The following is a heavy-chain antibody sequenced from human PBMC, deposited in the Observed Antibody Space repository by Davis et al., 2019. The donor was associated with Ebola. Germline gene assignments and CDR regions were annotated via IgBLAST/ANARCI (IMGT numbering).Heavy chain of an antibody. D-gene: IGHD5-12*01. CDR3: ARERGGVRPFIVADYYYGMDV. J-gene: IGHJ6*02. CDR2: ISSSSSYT. V-gene: IGHV3-11*06. Sequence: PGGSLRLSCAASGFTFSDYYMSWIRQAPGKGLEWVSYISSSSSYTNYADSVKGRFTISRDNAKNSLYLQMNSLRAEDTAVYYCARERGGVRPFIVADYYYGMDVWGQGTTVTVSS. CDR1: GFTFSDYY.